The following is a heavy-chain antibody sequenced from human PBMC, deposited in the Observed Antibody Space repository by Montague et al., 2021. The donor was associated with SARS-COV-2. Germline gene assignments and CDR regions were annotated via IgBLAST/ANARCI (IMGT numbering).Heavy chain of an antibody. CDR3: ARHRNYGDHSLDNWFHP. V-gene: IGHV4-39*01. D-gene: IGHD4-17*01. Sequence: SETLSLTCTVSGDSTSCPNCYWGWIRQAPGKGLDWIGTIYNSGTTYYXXXLKSRLTISIDTSKNQFSLKLTSVTAADTAVYYCARHRNYGDHSLDNWFHPWGQGTLVTVYS. CDR2: IYNSGTT. J-gene: IGHJ5*02. CDR1: GDSTSCPNCY.